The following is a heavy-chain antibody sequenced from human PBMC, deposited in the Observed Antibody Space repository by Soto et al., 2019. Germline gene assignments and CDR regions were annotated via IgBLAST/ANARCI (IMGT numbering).Heavy chain of an antibody. J-gene: IGHJ4*02. CDR3: ARDGDVNTGFGKDY. V-gene: IGHV3-33*01. CDR2: IWYDGGNK. CDR1: GFTFSNYG. D-gene: IGHD3-16*01. Sequence: QVQLVESGGGVVQPGRSLRLSCAASGFTFSNYGMHWVRQAPGKGLEWVAFIWYDGGNKYYAESVKGRFTISRDNSKNTLYLQMNSLRAVDTAVYYCARDGDVNTGFGKDYWGQGTLVTVSS.